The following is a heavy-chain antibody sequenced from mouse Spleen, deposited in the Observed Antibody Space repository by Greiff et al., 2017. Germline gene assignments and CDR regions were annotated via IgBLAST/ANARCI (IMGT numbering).Heavy chain of an antibody. CDR3: ARGRVYYGSRDWYFDV. Sequence: QVQLQQSGAELVKPGASVKISCKASGYAFSSYWMNWVKQRPGKGLEWIGQIYPGDGDTNYNGKFKGKATLTADKSSSTAYMQLSSLTSEDSAVYFCARGRVYYGSRDWYFDVWGTGTTVTVSS. D-gene: IGHD1-1*01. CDR1: GYAFSSYW. J-gene: IGHJ1*03. V-gene: IGHV1-80*01. CDR2: IYPGDGDT.